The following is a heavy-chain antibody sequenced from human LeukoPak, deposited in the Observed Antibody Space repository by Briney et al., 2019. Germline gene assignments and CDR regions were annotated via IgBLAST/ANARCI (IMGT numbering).Heavy chain of an antibody. V-gene: IGHV3-7*01. CDR1: GFTFSSYW. D-gene: IGHD5-24*01. CDR2: IKQDGSEK. CDR3: AKVRDGYYFDY. Sequence: GGSLRLSCAASGFTFSSYWMSWVRQAPGKGLEWVANIKQDGSEKYYVDSVKGRFTISRDNAKNSLYLQMNSLRAEDTAVYYCAKVRDGYYFDYWGQGTLVTVSS. J-gene: IGHJ4*02.